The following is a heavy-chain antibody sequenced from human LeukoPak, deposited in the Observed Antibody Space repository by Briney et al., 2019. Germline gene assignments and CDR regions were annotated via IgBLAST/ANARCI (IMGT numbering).Heavy chain of an antibody. CDR1: GFTFSSYG. J-gene: IGHJ6*02. V-gene: IGHV3-33*01. D-gene: IGHD6-25*01. CDR3: ARDGGYGVYGMDV. Sequence: GGSLRLSCAASGFTFSSYGMHWVRQAPGKGLEWVAVIWYDGSNKYYADSVKGRFTISRDNSKNTLYLQMNSLRAEDTAVYYCARDGGYGVYGMDVWGQGTTVTVSS. CDR2: IWYDGSNK.